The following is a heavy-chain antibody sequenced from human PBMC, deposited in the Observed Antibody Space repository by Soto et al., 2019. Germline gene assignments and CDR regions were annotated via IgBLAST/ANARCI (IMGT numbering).Heavy chain of an antibody. Sequence: GESLKISCKGSGYSFTSYWIGWVRQMPGKGLEWMGIIYPGDSDTRYSPSFQGQVTISADKSISTAYLQWSSLKASDTAMYYCASYTLPYCSGGSCYSPDAFDIWGQGTMVTVSS. V-gene: IGHV5-51*01. J-gene: IGHJ3*02. CDR1: GYSFTSYW. CDR2: IYPGDSDT. CDR3: ASYTLPYCSGGSCYSPDAFDI. D-gene: IGHD2-15*01.